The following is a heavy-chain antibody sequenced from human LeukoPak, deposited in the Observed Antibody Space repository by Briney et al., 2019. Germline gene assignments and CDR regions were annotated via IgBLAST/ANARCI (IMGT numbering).Heavy chain of an antibody. D-gene: IGHD3-3*01. V-gene: IGHV1-2*02. CDR2: INPISGGT. CDR3: ARALSLYYDFWSGYHNWFDP. Sequence: GASVKVSCKASGYTFTGHYTHWVRQAPGQGLEWMGWINPISGGTNYAQKFQGRVTMTRDTSISTAYMELSRLRSDDTAVYYCARALSLYYDFWSGYHNWFDPWGQGTLVTVSS. J-gene: IGHJ5*02. CDR1: GYTFTGHY.